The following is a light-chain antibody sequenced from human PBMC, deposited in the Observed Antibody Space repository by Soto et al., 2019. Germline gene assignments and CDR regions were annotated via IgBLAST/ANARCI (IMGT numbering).Light chain of an antibody. V-gene: IGLV2-18*02. Sequence: QSALTQPPSVSGSPGQSVAISCTGTSSDVGNYNRVSWYQQPPGTAPKLMIYDVSNRPSGVPDRFSGSKSGNTASLTISGLQADDEADYYCSSHTSSSTYVFGTGTKLTVL. CDR3: SSHTSSSTYV. CDR1: SSDVGNYNR. J-gene: IGLJ1*01. CDR2: DVS.